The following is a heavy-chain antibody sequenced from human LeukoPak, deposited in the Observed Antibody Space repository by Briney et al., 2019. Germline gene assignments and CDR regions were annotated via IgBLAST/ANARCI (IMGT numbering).Heavy chain of an antibody. J-gene: IGHJ3*02. D-gene: IGHD3-22*01. CDR1: EFSVGSNY. CDR2: IYSGGST. CDR3: ARTYYDSSGWDAFDI. Sequence: PGGSLRLSCAASEFSVGSNYMTWVRQAPGKGLEWVSLIYSGGSTYYADSVKGRFTISRDNAKNSLYLQMNSLRAEDTAVYYCARTYYDSSGWDAFDIWGQGTMVTVSS. V-gene: IGHV3-66*01.